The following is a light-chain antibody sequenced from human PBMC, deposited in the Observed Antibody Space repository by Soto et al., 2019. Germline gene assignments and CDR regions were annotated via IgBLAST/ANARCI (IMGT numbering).Light chain of an antibody. J-gene: IGLJ1*01. V-gene: IGLV2-14*01. CDR3: SSYTSSSALDRV. CDR1: SSDVGGYNY. CDR2: EVN. Sequence: QSALTQPASVSGSLGQSITISCTGTSSDVGGYNYVSWYQQDPGKAPKLMIYEVNNRPSGVSNRFSGSKSGNTASLTISGLQAEDETDYYCSSYTSSSALDRVFGTGTKSPS.